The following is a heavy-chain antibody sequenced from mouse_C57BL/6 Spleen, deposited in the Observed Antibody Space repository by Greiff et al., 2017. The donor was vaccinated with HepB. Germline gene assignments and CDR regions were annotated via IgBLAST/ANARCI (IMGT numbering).Heavy chain of an antibody. Sequence: EVQLQQSGPELVKPGASVKISCKASGYTFTDYYMNWVKQSHGKSLEWIGDINPNNGGTSYNQKFKGKATLTVDKSSSTAYMELRSLTSEDSAVYYCAQRGHSSGPDYWGQGTTLTVSS. V-gene: IGHV1-26*01. CDR3: AQRGHSSGPDY. CDR1: GYTFTDYY. CDR2: INPNNGGT. D-gene: IGHD3-2*02. J-gene: IGHJ2*01.